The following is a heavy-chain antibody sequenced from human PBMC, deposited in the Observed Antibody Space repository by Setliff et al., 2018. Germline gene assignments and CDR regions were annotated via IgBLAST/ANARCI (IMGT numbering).Heavy chain of an antibody. CDR3: ARYITGTTPADY. J-gene: IGHJ4*02. CDR2: IIPFFRTA. Sequence: SVKVSCKASGGTFSNYAVNWVRQAPGQGLEWMGGIIPFFRTANYAQNFQDRVTITTDKTTSTAFMELSSLRSEDTAVYYCARYITGTTPADYWGQGTLVTVSS. D-gene: IGHD1-7*01. CDR1: GGTFSNYA. V-gene: IGHV1-69*05.